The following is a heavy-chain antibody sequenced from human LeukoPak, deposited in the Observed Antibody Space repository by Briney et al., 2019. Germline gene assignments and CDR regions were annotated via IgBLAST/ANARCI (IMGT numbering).Heavy chain of an antibody. CDR3: AKIMGSRHC. J-gene: IGHJ4*02. Sequence: GGSLRLSCSASGFTFSSFALSWVRQAPGKGLEWVSGIIANGGSAYYADSVKGRFTISRDNSKNTLYLQMNNLRAEDTAVYYCAKIMGSRHCWGQRTLVTVSS. CDR2: IIANGGSA. CDR1: GFTFSSFA. D-gene: IGHD3-10*01. V-gene: IGHV3-23*01.